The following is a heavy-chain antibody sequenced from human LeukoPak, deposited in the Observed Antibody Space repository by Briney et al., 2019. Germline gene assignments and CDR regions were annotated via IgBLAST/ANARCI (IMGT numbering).Heavy chain of an antibody. D-gene: IGHD2-15*01. J-gene: IGHJ4*02. Sequence: SETLSLTCTVSGGSISSGSYYWSWIRQPAGKGLEWIGRIYTSGSTNYNPSLKSRVTISVDTSKNQFSLKLSSVTAADTVVYYCAREELDCSGGSCYTGDFDYWGQGTLVTVSS. CDR3: AREELDCSGGSCYTGDFDY. V-gene: IGHV4-61*02. CDR2: IYTSGST. CDR1: GGSISSGSYY.